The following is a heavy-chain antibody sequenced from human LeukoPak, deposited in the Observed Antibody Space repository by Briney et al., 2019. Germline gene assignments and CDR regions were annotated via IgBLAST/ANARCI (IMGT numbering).Heavy chain of an antibody. J-gene: IGHJ4*02. CDR2: ISSSGSTI. CDR3: AKDRSYYDSSGYIYYFDY. Sequence: GGSLRLSCAASGFTFSSYEMNWVRQAPGKGLEWVSYISSSGSTIYYADSVKGRFTISRDNSKNTLYLQMNSLRAEDTAVYYCAKDRSYYDSSGYIYYFDYWGQGTLVTVSS. CDR1: GFTFSSYE. V-gene: IGHV3-48*03. D-gene: IGHD3-22*01.